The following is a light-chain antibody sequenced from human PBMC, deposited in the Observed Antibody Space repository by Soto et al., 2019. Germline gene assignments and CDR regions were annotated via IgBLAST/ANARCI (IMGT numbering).Light chain of an antibody. CDR3: QHYGGSFI. Sequence: EIVLTQSPGTLSLSPGEGATVSCRASQSINSKSLVWYQRKFGQAPRLLIYNTSTRATGIPDRFSGSGSGTDFTLIISGLEPEDCAVYYCQHYGGSFIFGPGTKVDFK. V-gene: IGKV3-20*01. CDR2: NTS. CDR1: QSINSKS. J-gene: IGKJ3*01.